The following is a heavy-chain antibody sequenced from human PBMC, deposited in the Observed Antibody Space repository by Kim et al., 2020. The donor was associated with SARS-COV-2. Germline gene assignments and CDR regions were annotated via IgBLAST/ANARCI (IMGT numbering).Heavy chain of an antibody. CDR3: ARSEGDYDFWSGYYTGAFYN. CDR1: GFTFSSYW. D-gene: IGHD3-3*01. CDR2: INSDGSST. J-gene: IGHJ3*02. V-gene: IGHV3-74*01. Sequence: GGSLRLSCAASGFTFSSYWMHWVRQAPGKGLVWVSRINSDGSSTSYADSVKGRFTISRDNAKNTLYLQMNSLRAEDTAVYYCARSEGDYDFWSGYYTGAFYNWGQGKMVNVS.